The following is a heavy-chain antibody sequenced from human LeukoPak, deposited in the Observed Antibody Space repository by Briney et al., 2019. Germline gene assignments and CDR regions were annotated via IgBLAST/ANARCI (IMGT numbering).Heavy chain of an antibody. D-gene: IGHD1-7*01. J-gene: IGHJ4*02. CDR3: AKDVKDWNSPTY. CDR1: GFTFSSYW. V-gene: IGHV3-74*01. Sequence: PGGSLRLSCAASGFTFSSYWMHWVRQAPGKGLVWVSRIDSDGSDTIYADSVKGRFTISRDNAKNTLYLQMNSLRAEDTAVYYCAKDVKDWNSPTYWGQGTLVTVSS. CDR2: IDSDGSDT.